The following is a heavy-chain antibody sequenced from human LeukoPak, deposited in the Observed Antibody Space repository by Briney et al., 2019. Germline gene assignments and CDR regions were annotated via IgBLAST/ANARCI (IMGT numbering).Heavy chain of an antibody. J-gene: IGHJ4*02. CDR1: GGSIDSTNW. CDR3: ARMYSSGWYLSAFDY. V-gene: IGHV4/OR15-8*01. D-gene: IGHD6-19*01. CDR2: IHHDGRI. Sequence: SETLSLTCDVSGGSIDSTNWWNWVRQPPGKGLEWIGEIHHDGRINYNPSLKSRVTISVDTSKNQFSLKLSSVTAADTAVYYCARMYSSGWYLSAFDYWGQGTLVTVSS.